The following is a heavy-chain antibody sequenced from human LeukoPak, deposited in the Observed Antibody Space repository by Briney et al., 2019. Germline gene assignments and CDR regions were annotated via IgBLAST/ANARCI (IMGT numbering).Heavy chain of an antibody. Sequence: GGSLRLSCAASGFSFSDSYMTWVRQAPGKGLEWLSYISGNSGDINYADSVKGRFAISRDNAKNSLYLQMNSLRVEDTAVYYCAKDRGFGELLPDYWGQGTLVTVSS. J-gene: IGHJ4*02. CDR2: ISGNSGDI. D-gene: IGHD3-10*01. CDR3: AKDRGFGELLPDY. V-gene: IGHV3-11*06. CDR1: GFSFSDSY.